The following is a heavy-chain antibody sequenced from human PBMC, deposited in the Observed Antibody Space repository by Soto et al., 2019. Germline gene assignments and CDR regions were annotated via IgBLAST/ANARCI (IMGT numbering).Heavy chain of an antibody. Sequence: GASVKVSCKASGGTFSSYAISWVRQAPGQGLEWMGGIIPIFGTANYAQKFQGRVTITADESTSTAYMELSSLRSEDTAVYYCARDSTPGDYYYYYGMDVWGQGTTVTVSS. CDR3: ARDSTPGDYYYYYGMDV. CDR1: GGTFSSYA. V-gene: IGHV1-69*13. CDR2: IIPIFGTA. J-gene: IGHJ6*02. D-gene: IGHD3-10*01.